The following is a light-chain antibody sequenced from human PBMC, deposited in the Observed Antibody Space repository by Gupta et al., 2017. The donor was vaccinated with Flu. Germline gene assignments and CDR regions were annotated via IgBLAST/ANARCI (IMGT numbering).Light chain of an antibody. Sequence: DVQMTQSPSSLSASVGDRVTITCRSSRDIANYLNWYQQKSGEVPKLLIYGASSLQTGVPSRFSGSGSETDFILTISSLQPEDFATYYCQQSDSIPVTFGQGTRLEI. CDR3: QQSDSIPVT. J-gene: IGKJ5*01. CDR1: RDIANY. V-gene: IGKV1-39*01. CDR2: GAS.